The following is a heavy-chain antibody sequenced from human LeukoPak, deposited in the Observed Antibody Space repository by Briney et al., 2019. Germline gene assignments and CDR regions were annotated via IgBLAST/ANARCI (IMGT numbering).Heavy chain of an antibody. CDR1: GYTLTELS. CDR2: IIPIFGTP. J-gene: IGHJ1*01. V-gene: IGHV1-69*13. Sequence: SVKVSCKVSGYTLTELSMHWVRQAPGKGLEWMGGIIPIFGTPNYAQKFQGRVTITADESTSTAYMELSSLRSEDTAVYYCTRDSSEFRSLLTHWGQGTLVTVSS. CDR3: TRDSSEFRSLLTH. D-gene: IGHD1-14*01.